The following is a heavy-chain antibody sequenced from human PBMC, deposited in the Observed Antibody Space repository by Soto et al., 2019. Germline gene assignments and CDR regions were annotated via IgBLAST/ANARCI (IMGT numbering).Heavy chain of an antibody. J-gene: IGHJ3*02. D-gene: IGHD6-19*01. CDR2: VSNDGINK. Sequence: QVQLVESGGGVVQPGRSLSLSCAVSGFTFNSSTMHWVRQTPGKGPEWVAVVSNDGINKYYADSVKGRFTISRDNFNNTLFLQMNSLRPEDTAVYYCASPPTSGCARPFDIWGQGTMVTSLQ. V-gene: IGHV3-30-3*01. CDR3: ASPPTSGCARPFDI. CDR1: GFTFNSST.